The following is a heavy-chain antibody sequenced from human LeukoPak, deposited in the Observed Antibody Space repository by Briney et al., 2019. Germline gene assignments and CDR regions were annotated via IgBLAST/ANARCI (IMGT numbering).Heavy chain of an antibody. CDR3: ARRGRRGVLRTPGFDY. J-gene: IGHJ4*02. CDR1: GGSISSGSYY. CDR2: IYTSGST. D-gene: IGHD2/OR15-2a*01. Sequence: SETLSLTCTVSGGSISSGSYYWSWIRQPAGKGLEWIGRIYTSGSTNYNPSLKSRVAISVDTSKNQFSLKLSSVTAADTAVYYCARRGRRGVLRTPGFDYWGQGTLVTVSS. V-gene: IGHV4-61*02.